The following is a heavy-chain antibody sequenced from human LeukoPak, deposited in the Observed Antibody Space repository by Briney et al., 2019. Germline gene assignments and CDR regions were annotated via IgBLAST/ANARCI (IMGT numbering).Heavy chain of an antibody. J-gene: IGHJ3*02. D-gene: IGHD2-21*01. CDR1: GGSFSGYY. Sequence: SETLSLTCAVYGGSFSGYYWSWIRQPPGKGLGWIGEINHSGSTNYNPSLKSRVTISVDTSKNQFSLKLSSVTAADTAVYYCARGGIVVRYAFDIWGQGTMVTVSS. CDR2: INHSGST. V-gene: IGHV4-34*01. CDR3: ARGGIVVRYAFDI.